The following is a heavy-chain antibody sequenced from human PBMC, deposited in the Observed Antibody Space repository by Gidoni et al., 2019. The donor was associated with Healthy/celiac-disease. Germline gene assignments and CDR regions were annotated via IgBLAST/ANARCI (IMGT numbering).Heavy chain of an antibody. V-gene: IGHV3-30-3*01. J-gene: IGHJ6*02. CDR3: ARDRSYYGMDV. CDR2: ISYDGSNK. Sequence: QVQLVESGGGVVQPGRPLRLPCAASGFTFSSYAMHWVRQATGKGLEWVAVISYDGSNKYYAGSVKGRFTISRDNSKNTLYLQMNSLRAEDTAVYYCARDRSYYGMDVWGQGTTVTVSS. CDR1: GFTFSSYA.